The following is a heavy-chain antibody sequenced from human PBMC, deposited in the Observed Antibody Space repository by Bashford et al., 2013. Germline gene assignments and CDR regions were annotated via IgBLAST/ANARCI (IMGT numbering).Heavy chain of an antibody. V-gene: IGHV1-69*06. CDR2: IIPIFGTA. CDR3: ARDDFWPGGNYYGMDV. CDR1: GGTFSSYA. Sequence: SVKVSCKASGGTFSSYAISWVRQAPGQGLEWMGGIIPIFGTANYAQKFQGRVTITADKSTSTAYMELSSLRSEDTAVYYCARDDFWPGGNYYGMDVWGQGTTVTVSS. D-gene: IGHD3/OR15-3a*01. J-gene: IGHJ6*02.